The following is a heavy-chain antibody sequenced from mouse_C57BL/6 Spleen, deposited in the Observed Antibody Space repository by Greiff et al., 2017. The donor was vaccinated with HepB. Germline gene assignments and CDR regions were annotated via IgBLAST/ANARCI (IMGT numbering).Heavy chain of an antibody. CDR3: AREGYYYGSSSSWFAY. J-gene: IGHJ3*01. CDR2: INPNNGGT. Sequence: EVQLQQSGPELVKPGASVKMSCKASGYTFTDYNMHWVKQSHGKSLEWIGYINPNNGGTSYNQKFKGKATLTVNKSSSTAYMELRSLTSEDSAVYYGAREGYYYGSSSSWFAYWGQGTLVTVSA. CDR1: GYTFTDYN. D-gene: IGHD1-1*01. V-gene: IGHV1-22*01.